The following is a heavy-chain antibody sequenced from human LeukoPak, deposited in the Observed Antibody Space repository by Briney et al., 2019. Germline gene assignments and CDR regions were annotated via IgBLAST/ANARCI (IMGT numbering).Heavy chain of an antibody. CDR3: ARGGRSSDTFDF. Sequence: GGSLRLSCAASGFVFSRKDMHWIRQVTGKGLGWVSTIGVVSDTYYSDSVKGRFTISREDDKNSLYLQMNSLTAGDTGVYYCARGGRSSDTFDFGGQGTLVTVSS. V-gene: IGHV3-13*01. CDR2: IGVVSDT. CDR1: GFVFSRKD. J-gene: IGHJ4*02. D-gene: IGHD1-26*01.